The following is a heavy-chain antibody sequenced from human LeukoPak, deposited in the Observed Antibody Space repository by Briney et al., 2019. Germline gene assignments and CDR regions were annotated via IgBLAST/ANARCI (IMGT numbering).Heavy chain of an antibody. CDR2: IYTSGST. Sequence: SETLSLTCTVSGGSISSGGYYWSWIRQPAGKGLEWIGRIYTSGSTNYNPSLKSRVTISVDTSKNQFSLKLSSVTAADTAVYYCARDPDRSQNGGQGDWGQGTLVTVSS. D-gene: IGHD4-23*01. CDR3: ARDPDRSQNGGQGD. CDR1: GGSISSGGYY. J-gene: IGHJ4*02. V-gene: IGHV4-61*02.